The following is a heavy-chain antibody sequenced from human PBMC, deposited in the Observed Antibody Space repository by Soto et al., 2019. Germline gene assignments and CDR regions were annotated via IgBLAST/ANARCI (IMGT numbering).Heavy chain of an antibody. CDR1: GGSISSGDYY. J-gene: IGHJ4*02. CDR3: ARADDYINPFDY. D-gene: IGHD4-4*01. Sequence: QVQLQESGPGLVKPSQTLSLTCTVSGGSISSGDYYWSWIRQPPGRGLEWIGYIYHSGSTYYNHSLKSRVSISVDTSRNQFSLKVSSVTAADTAVYYCARADDYINPFDYWGQGTLVTVSS. CDR2: IYHSGST. V-gene: IGHV4-30-4*01.